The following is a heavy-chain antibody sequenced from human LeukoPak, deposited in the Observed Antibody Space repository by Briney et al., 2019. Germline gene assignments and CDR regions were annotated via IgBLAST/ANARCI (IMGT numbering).Heavy chain of an antibody. Sequence: GGSLRLSCAASRFTFNKYGMHWVRQAPGKGLEWVAFIRYDGSNKYYADSVKGRFTISRDNSKNTLYLQMNSLRAEDTAVYYCAKSRLSGINDAFDIWGQGTMVTVSS. CDR3: AKSRLSGINDAFDI. CDR1: RFTFNKYG. V-gene: IGHV3-30*02. D-gene: IGHD3-3*01. CDR2: IRYDGSNK. J-gene: IGHJ3*02.